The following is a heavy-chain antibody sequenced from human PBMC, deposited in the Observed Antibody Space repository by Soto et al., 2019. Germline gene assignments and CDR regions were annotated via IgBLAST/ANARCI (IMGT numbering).Heavy chain of an antibody. CDR1: GGSISSYY. V-gene: IGHV4-59*08. CDR3: ARRANYYGGGGHYNAAFDI. D-gene: IGHD3-10*01. Sequence: PSETLSLTCTVSGGSISSYYWSWIRQPPGKGLEWIGYIYYSGSTNYNPSLKSRVTISVDTSKNQFSLKLNSVTAADTAVYYCARRANYYGGGGHYNAAFDIWGQGTMVTVSS. CDR2: IYYSGST. J-gene: IGHJ3*02.